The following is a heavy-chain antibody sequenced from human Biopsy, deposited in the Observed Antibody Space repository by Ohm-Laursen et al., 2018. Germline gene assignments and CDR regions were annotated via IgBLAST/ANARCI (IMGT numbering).Heavy chain of an antibody. V-gene: IGHV4-31*03. CDR1: GAFVKTSGYF. J-gene: IGHJ2*01. Sequence: SQTLSLTCSVSGAFVKTSGYFWAWIRQRPGKGLEWIGYISYNERTHYNPSRTSRLAISFDTSNNRISLQLRSVSVADTAVYYCVREPKTGTAEAWYFDLWGRGSPVTVPS. D-gene: IGHD3-9*01. CDR2: ISYNERT. CDR3: VREPKTGTAEAWYFDL.